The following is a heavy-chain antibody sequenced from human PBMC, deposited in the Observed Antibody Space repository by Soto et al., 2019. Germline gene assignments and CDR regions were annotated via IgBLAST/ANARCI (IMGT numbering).Heavy chain of an antibody. CDR3: ASDAVTGTAGLDF. Sequence: ASVKVSCKASGYTFSGFYMHWVRQAPGQGLEWMGWINPNSGGTKSAEKFQGRVTMTRDTSISTAYMELSRLTSDDTAVYYCASDAVTGTAGLDFWGQGTQVTLSS. CDR1: GYTFSGFY. V-gene: IGHV1-2*02. D-gene: IGHD6-19*01. J-gene: IGHJ4*02. CDR2: INPNSGGT.